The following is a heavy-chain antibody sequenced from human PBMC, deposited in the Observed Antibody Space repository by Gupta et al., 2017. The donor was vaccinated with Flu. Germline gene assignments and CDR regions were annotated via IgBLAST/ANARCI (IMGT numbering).Heavy chain of an antibody. Sequence: EVQLLESGGGLAQPGGCLRLSCAASVFTLSSYVMRWVRQAPGKGLEWVSTISGSGSNTYYADSVKGRFTISGDSSKKTVYLQMNSLRAEDTAVYYCAKGANWAFEIWGQGTMVTVSS. V-gene: IGHV3-23*01. CDR1: VFTLSSYV. CDR2: ISGSGSNT. J-gene: IGHJ3*02. CDR3: AKGANWAFEI. D-gene: IGHD1-1*01.